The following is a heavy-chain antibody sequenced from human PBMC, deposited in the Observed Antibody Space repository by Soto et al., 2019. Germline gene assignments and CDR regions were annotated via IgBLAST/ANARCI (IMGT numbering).Heavy chain of an antibody. CDR1: GFTFSSYA. J-gene: IGHJ3*02. V-gene: IGHV3-23*01. CDR3: AKAGWLVGGAFDI. Sequence: GGSLRLSCAASGFTFSSYAMSWVRQVPGKGLEWVSSISGSGGSTYYADSVKGRFTISRDNSKNTLYLQMNSLRAEDTAVYFCAKAGWLVGGAFDIWGQGTMVTVSS. CDR2: ISGSGGST. D-gene: IGHD6-19*01.